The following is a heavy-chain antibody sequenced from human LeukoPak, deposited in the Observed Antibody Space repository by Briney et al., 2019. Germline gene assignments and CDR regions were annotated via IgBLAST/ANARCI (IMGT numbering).Heavy chain of an antibody. Sequence: GGSLRLSCAASGFTLSTYFMTWVRQAPGKGLEWVSAISGSGGSTYYADSVKGRFTISRDNSKNTLYLQMNSLRAEDTAVYYCAKVPPPSDYGDYWGQGTLVTVSS. CDR3: AKVPPPSDYGDY. V-gene: IGHV3-23*01. J-gene: IGHJ4*02. CDR2: ISGSGGST. CDR1: GFTLSTYF.